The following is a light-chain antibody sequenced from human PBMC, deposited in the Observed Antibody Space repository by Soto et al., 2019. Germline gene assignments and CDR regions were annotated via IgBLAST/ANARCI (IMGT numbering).Light chain of an antibody. CDR3: SSFITSTSYV. CDR1: SSDVGNYNY. J-gene: IGLJ1*01. Sequence: ALTQPASVSGSPGQSITISCTGTSSDVGNYNYVSWYQQYPGKAPKLLISDVSYRPSGVSNRFSGSKSGNTASLTISGLQAEDEADYYCSSFITSTSYVFGTGTKVTVL. V-gene: IGLV2-14*03. CDR2: DVS.